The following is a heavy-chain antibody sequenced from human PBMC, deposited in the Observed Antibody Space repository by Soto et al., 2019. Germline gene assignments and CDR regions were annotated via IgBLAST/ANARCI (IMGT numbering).Heavy chain of an antibody. D-gene: IGHD3-22*01. CDR2: ISSSGSTI. V-gene: IGHV3-48*03. Sequence: AGGSLRLSCAASGFTFSSYEMNWVRQAPGKGLEWVSYISSSGSTIYYADSVKGRFTISRDNAKNSLYLQMNSLRAEDTAVYYCARAVVVITYDAFDIWGQGTMVTVSS. CDR3: ARAVVVITYDAFDI. CDR1: GFTFSSYE. J-gene: IGHJ3*02.